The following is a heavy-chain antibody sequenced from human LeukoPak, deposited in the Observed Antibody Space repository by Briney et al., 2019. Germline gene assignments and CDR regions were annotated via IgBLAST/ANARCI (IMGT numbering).Heavy chain of an antibody. D-gene: IGHD6-19*01. CDR3: ARVSDISVAAYFDY. J-gene: IGHJ4*02. V-gene: IGHV3-20*04. Sequence: PGRSLRLSCAASGFTFDDYGLSWVPDAPGKGLGGVSTINWNGGSTGYADSVKGRFTISRDNAKNSLYLQMNSLRAEDTALYYCARVSDISVAAYFDYWGQGTLVTVSS. CDR1: GFTFDDYG. CDR2: INWNGGST.